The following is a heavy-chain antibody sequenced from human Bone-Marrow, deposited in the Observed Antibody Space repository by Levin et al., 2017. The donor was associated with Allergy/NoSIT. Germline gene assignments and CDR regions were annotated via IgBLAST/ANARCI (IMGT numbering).Heavy chain of an antibody. CDR2: VVPILETT. D-gene: IGHD5-24*01. CDR1: GGIFTTFT. Sequence: SVKVSCKASGGIFTTFTISWVRQGPGQGLEWLGTVVPILETTYYAQRFQGRVTITADRSTTTAYMELTTLGSDDTAVYYCTFRSDGYNFIDFWGQGTLITVSS. CDR3: TFRSDGYNFIDF. V-gene: IGHV1-69*08. J-gene: IGHJ4*02.